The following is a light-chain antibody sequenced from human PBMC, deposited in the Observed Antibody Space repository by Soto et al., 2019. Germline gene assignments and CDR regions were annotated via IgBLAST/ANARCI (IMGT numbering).Light chain of an antibody. CDR3: QQYDNLPP. Sequence: DIQMTQSPSSLSASVGDRVTITCQASQDISNYLNRYQQKPGKAPKLLIYDASNLETGVPSRFSGSGSGTDFTFTISSLQPEDIATYYCQQYDNLPPFGPGTKVDIK. J-gene: IGKJ3*01. V-gene: IGKV1-33*01. CDR1: QDISNY. CDR2: DAS.